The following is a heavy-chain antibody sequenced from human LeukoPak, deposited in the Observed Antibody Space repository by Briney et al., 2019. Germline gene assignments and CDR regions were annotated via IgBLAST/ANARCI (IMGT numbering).Heavy chain of an antibody. CDR1: GGSISGYH. CDR3: ARVPRSYYYYYYMDV. J-gene: IGHJ6*03. Sequence: SETLSLTCNVSGGSISGYHWSWIWQPPGKGLEWLGYIYYSGSSNYKPSLKSRVTISVDTSKNQFSLKLSSVTAADTAVYYCARVPRSYYYYYYMDVWGKGTTVTVSS. CDR2: IYYSGSS. V-gene: IGHV4-59*01.